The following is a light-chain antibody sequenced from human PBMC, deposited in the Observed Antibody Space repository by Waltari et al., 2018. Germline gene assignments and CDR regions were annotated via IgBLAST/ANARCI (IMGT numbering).Light chain of an antibody. J-gene: IGKJ1*01. CDR2: VAS. Sequence: EIVLTQFPGTLSLSPGERATLSCRASQNIGRYLVWYQQKPGQPPRLLIYVASRRATGIPDRFSGSGSGTDFSLTISRLEPEDFAVYYCQNHERLPATFGQGTKVEIK. CDR3: QNHERLPAT. CDR1: QNIGRY. V-gene: IGKV3-20*01.